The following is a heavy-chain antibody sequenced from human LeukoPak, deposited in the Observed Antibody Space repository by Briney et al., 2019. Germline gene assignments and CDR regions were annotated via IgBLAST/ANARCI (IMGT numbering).Heavy chain of an antibody. J-gene: IGHJ6*03. D-gene: IGHD4-17*01. CDR1: GDSISGFY. V-gene: IGHV4-4*07. Sequence: PSETLSLTCTVFGDSISGFYWSWIRQPAGKGLQWIGRISTSGSTNYNPSLKSRVTMSVDRSTNEFSLTVRSVTAADTALYYCARGLPSYGDYVDYYFYMDVWGKGTTVTVSS. CDR2: ISTSGST. CDR3: ARGLPSYGDYVDYYFYMDV.